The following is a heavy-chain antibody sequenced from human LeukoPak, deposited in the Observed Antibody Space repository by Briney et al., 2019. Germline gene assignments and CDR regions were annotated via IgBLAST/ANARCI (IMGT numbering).Heavy chain of an antibody. CDR2: INHSGST. CDR3: ARGRRGSTMIVVVITTGVYFDY. CDR1: GGSFSGYY. J-gene: IGHJ4*02. V-gene: IGHV4-34*01. D-gene: IGHD3-22*01. Sequence: SSETLSLTCAVYGGSFSGYYWSWIRQPPGKGLEWIGEINHSGSTNYNPSLKSRVTISVDTSKNQFSLKLSSVTAADTAVYYCARGRRGSTMIVVVITTGVYFDYWGQGTLVTVSS.